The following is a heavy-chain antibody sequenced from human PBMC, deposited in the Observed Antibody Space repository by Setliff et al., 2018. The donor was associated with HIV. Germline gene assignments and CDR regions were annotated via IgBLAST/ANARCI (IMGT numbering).Heavy chain of an antibody. V-gene: IGHV4-39*01. CDR1: GGSINSTSYY. D-gene: IGHD5-12*01. CDR2: IYHTGST. Sequence: SETLSLTCTVSGGSINSTSYYWGWIRQPPGNGLEWIGSIYHTGSTYYKPSLKSRVTISVDTSKNQFSLRLNSVTAADTAVYYCASVISLDDGYNRLHYFDYWGQGTLVTVSS. CDR3: ASVISLDDGYNRLHYFDY. J-gene: IGHJ4*02.